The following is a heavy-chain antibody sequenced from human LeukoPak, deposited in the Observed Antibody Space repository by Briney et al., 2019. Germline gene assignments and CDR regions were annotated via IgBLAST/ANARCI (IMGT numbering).Heavy chain of an antibody. D-gene: IGHD2-21*02. J-gene: IGHJ5*02. V-gene: IGHV1-69*01. CDR2: IIPIFGTA. CDR1: GGTFSSYA. Sequence: GASVKVSCTASGGTFSSYAISWVRQAPGQGLEWMGGIIPIFGTANYAQKFQGRVTITADESTSTAYMELSSLRSEDTAVYYCAREGVTVTAEMVWFDPWGQGTLVTVSS. CDR3: AREGVTVTAEMVWFDP.